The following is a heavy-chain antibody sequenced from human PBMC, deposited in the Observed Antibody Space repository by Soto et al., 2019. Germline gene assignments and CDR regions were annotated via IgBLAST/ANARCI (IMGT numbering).Heavy chain of an antibody. CDR2: INPNGGST. Sequence: QVQLVQSGAEVKKPGASVKVSCKASGYIFIHYYIHWVRQAPGQGLEWMAIINPNGGSTNYAQKLQGAAAVTNVTSTSPVSMELNSLRSGVPSVYFYARSRLEGDFWGQGTLLTVSS. D-gene: IGHD2-21*01. J-gene: IGHJ4*02. V-gene: IGHV1-46*04. CDR1: GYIFIHYY. CDR3: ARSRLEGDF.